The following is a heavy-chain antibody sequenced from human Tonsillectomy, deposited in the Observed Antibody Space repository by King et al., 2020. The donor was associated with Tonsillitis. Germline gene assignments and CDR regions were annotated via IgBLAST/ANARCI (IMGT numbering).Heavy chain of an antibody. CDR1: GYTFTGYY. V-gene: IGHV1-2*02. D-gene: IGHD1-7*01. J-gene: IGHJ4*02. CDR2: INPNSGGT. CDR3: ARDPGNWSYFFYLFDY. Sequence: VQLVESGAEVKKPGASVKVSCKASGYTFTGYYMHWVRQAPGQGLEWMGWINPNSGGTNYAQKFQGRVSMTRDTSISTAYMELSSLRSDDTAVYYCARDPGNWSYFFYLFDYWGQGTLVTVSS.